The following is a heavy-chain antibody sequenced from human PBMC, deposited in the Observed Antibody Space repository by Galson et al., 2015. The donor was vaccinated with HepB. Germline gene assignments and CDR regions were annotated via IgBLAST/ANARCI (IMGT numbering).Heavy chain of an antibody. Sequence: SVKVSCKASGFTLTDYYMYWVRQTPGQGLEWVGWIHPKSGGTGYAQKFQGRVAMTRDTSISTLCMELSSLRSDDTAIYYCARDGVAIMVELDYWGQGTLLTVSS. CDR2: IHPKSGGT. CDR3: ARDGVAIMVELDY. V-gene: IGHV1-2*02. CDR1: GFTLTDYY. J-gene: IGHJ4*02. D-gene: IGHD3-10*01.